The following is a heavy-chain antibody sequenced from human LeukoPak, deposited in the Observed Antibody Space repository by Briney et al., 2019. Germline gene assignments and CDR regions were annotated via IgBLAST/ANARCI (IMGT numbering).Heavy chain of an antibody. J-gene: IGHJ3*02. CDR3: ARVQDYGDYGGAFDI. CDR1: GGSITGNSFY. V-gene: IGHV4-39*07. Sequence: SETLSLTCTVSGGSITGNSFYWGWIRQPPGKGLEWIGSLYYGGSTYYNPSLKSRVTISVDTSKNQFSLKLSSVTAADTAVYYCARVQDYGDYGGAFDIWGQGTMVTVSS. D-gene: IGHD4-17*01. CDR2: LYYGGST.